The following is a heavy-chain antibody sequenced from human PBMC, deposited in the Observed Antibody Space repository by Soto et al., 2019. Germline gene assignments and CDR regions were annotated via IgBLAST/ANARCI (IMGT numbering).Heavy chain of an antibody. V-gene: IGHV4-34*01. CDR2: VKDGGHT. D-gene: IGHD5-12*01. CDR1: GGSLSGYY. Sequence: QVQLQQWGAGLLKPSETLSLKCAVTGGSLSGYYWSWIRQPPGKGLEWIGEVKDGGHTNYSPSLRGRVTISSDTSTNRFSLRLNSVTAADTGVYYCARGQEGVVATHWDHGSLVTVSS. J-gene: IGHJ4*01. CDR3: ARGQEGVVATH.